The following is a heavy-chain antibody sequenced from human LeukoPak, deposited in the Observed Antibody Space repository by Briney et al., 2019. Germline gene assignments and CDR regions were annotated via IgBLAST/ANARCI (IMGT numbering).Heavy chain of an antibody. V-gene: IGHV4-30-4*08. Sequence: SETLSLTCTVSGGSISSGDYYWSWIRQPPGKGLEWIGYIYYSGSTYYNPSLKSRVIISVDTSKNQFSLKLSSVTAADTAVYYCARVGVVTAIPVAFDIWGQGTMVTVSS. CDR3: ARVGVVTAIPVAFDI. D-gene: IGHD2-21*02. CDR1: GGSISSGDYY. J-gene: IGHJ3*02. CDR2: IYYSGST.